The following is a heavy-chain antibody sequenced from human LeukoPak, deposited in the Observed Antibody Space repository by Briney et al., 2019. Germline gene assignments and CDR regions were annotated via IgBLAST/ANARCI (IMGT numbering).Heavy chain of an antibody. V-gene: IGHV3-11*01. CDR3: ARENLVVVPAAYQSLFDY. Sequence: KPGGSLRLSCAASGFTFSDYYMGWIRQAPGKGLEWVSYISSSGSAIYYADSVKGRFTISRDNAKNSLYLQMNSLRAEDTAVYYCARENLVVVPAAYQSLFDYWGQGTLVTVSS. CDR1: GFTFSDYY. D-gene: IGHD2-2*01. J-gene: IGHJ4*02. CDR2: ISSSGSAI.